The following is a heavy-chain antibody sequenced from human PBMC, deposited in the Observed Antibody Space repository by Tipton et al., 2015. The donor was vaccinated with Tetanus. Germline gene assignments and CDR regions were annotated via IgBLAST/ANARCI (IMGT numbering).Heavy chain of an antibody. Sequence: TLSLTCTVSGGSITPYYWSWIRQSSGKGLEWIGYIYHSGSTNYNPSLKSRVTMSLDTSKNQFSLKLSSVTAADTAVYYCARVRRGATTDLDYWGQGTLVTVSS. J-gene: IGHJ4*02. CDR1: GGSITPYY. CDR2: IYHSGST. V-gene: IGHV4-59*12. D-gene: IGHD5-12*01. CDR3: ARVRRGATTDLDY.